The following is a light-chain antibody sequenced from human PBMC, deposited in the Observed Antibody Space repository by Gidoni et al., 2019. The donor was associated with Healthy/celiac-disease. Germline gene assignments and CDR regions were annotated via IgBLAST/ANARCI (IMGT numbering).Light chain of an antibody. CDR3: QVWDSSSDHVV. CDR2: DDS. CDR1: NIGSKS. Sequence: SDVLPQPPSVSVAPGQTARITCGGNNIGSKSVHWYQQKPGQAPVLVVYDDSDRPSGIPERFSGSNSVNTATLTISRVEAEDEADYYCQVWDSSSDHVVFGGGTKLTVL. J-gene: IGLJ2*01. V-gene: IGLV3-21*02.